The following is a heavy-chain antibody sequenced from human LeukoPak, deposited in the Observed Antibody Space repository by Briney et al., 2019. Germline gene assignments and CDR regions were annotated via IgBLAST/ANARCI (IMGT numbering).Heavy chain of an antibody. V-gene: IGHV3-21*01. J-gene: IGHJ4*02. Sequence: GGSLRLSCAASGVTFSSYSMNWVRQAPGKGLEWVSSISSGSSYMYYADSVKGRFTISRDNAKNSLYLQMNSLRAEDTAVYYCARVSSSSFLGYWGQGTLVTVSS. CDR1: GVTFSSYS. D-gene: IGHD6-6*01. CDR2: ISSGSSYM. CDR3: ARVSSSSFLGY.